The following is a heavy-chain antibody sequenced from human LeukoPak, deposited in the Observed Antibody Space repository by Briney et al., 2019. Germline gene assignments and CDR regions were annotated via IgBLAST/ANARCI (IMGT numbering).Heavy chain of an antibody. V-gene: IGHV3-21*01. J-gene: IGHJ4*02. D-gene: IGHD5-12*01. CDR2: ISSSSSYI. CDR3: ARGPSGYHNT. Sequence: GGSLRLSCAASGFTFSSYSMNWVRQAPGKGLEWVSSISSSSSYIYYADSVKGRFTISRDNSKNTLYLQMNSLRAEDTAVYYCARGPSGYHNTGGQGTLATVPS. CDR1: GFTFSSYS.